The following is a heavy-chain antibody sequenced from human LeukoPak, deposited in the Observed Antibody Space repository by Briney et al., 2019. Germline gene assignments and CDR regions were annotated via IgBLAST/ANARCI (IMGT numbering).Heavy chain of an antibody. CDR1: GYTFTSFG. CDR3: AREIAFTMLRGVIEGHWFDP. CDR2: IGVYNGDT. D-gene: IGHD3-10*01. J-gene: IGHJ5*02. Sequence: ASVKVSCKPSGYTFTSFGNSWVRQAPGQGLEWMGWIGVYNGDTNYAQKCQGRVTMTTDTSTSTAYIELRSLRSDDTALYYCAREIAFTMLRGVIEGHWFDPWGQGTLVTVSS. V-gene: IGHV1-18*04.